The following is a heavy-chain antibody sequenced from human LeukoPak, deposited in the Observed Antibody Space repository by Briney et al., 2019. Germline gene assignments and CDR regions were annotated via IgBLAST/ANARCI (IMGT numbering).Heavy chain of an antibody. CDR2: ISGSGGST. CDR1: GFTFSSYA. Sequence: GGSLRLSCAASGFTFSSYAMSWVRQAPVKGLEWVSAISGSGGSTYYADSVKGRFTISRDNSKNTLYLQMNSLRAEDTAVYYCAKGLSGSGSPSRVYWGQGTLVTVSS. CDR3: AKGLSGSGSPSRVY. J-gene: IGHJ4*02. D-gene: IGHD3-10*01. V-gene: IGHV3-23*01.